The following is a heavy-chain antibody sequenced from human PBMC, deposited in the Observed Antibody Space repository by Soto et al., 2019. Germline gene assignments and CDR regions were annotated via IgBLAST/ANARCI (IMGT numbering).Heavy chain of an antibody. D-gene: IGHD3-10*01. V-gene: IGHV6-1*01. J-gene: IGHJ6*02. Sequence: SQTLSLTSAISGDSVSSNSAAWNWIRQAPSRGLEWLGRTYYRSKWYNDYAVSVKSRITINPDTSKNQFSLQLNSVTPEDTAMYYCAREGGFYYGSGSGLNVWGQGTTVTVSS. CDR1: GDSVSSNSAA. CDR2: TYYRSKWYN. CDR3: AREGGFYYGSGSGLNV.